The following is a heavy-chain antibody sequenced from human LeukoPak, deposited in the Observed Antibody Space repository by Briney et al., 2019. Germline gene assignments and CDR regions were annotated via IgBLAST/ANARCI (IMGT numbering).Heavy chain of an antibody. J-gene: IGHJ5*02. CDR1: GGSTSSYY. CDR2: IYYTGST. V-gene: IGHV4-59*01. CDR3: ARGWEVTGNWFDP. Sequence: SETLSLTCIVFGGSTSSYYWSWIRQPPGKGLEWIGYIYYTGSTNYNPSLESRVTISVDASKNQFSLKLTSVTAADTAVYYCARGWEVTGNWFDPWGQGTLVTVSS. D-gene: IGHD1-26*01.